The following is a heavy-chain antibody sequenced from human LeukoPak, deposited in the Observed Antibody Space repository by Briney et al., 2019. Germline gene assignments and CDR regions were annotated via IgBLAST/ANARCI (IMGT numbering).Heavy chain of an antibody. V-gene: IGHV4-34*01. CDR1: GGSFSGYY. D-gene: IGHD3-10*01. CDR3: ARGGRYYGSGSYPYYYGMDV. CDR2: INHSGST. J-gene: IGHJ6*04. Sequence: SETLSLTCAVYGGSFSGYYWSWIRQPPGKGLGWIGEINHSGSTNYNPSLKSRVTISVDTSKNQFSLKLSSVTAADTAVYYCARGGRYYGSGSYPYYYGMDVWGKGTTVTVSS.